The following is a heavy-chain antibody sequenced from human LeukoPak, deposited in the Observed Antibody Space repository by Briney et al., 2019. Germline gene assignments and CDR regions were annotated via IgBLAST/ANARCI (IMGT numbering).Heavy chain of an antibody. CDR2: LNWNGDNT. J-gene: IGHJ4*02. V-gene: IGHV3-20*04. CDR1: GFTFDDYG. D-gene: IGHD3-10*01. Sequence: GGSLRLSCAASGFTFDDYGMSWVRQAPGKGLEWVSGLNWNGDNTGYADSVKGRFTISRDNARNSLYLQMDSLRAEDTALYYCARDRYYGSGSQKPFDYWGQGTLVTVSS. CDR3: ARDRYYGSGSQKPFDY.